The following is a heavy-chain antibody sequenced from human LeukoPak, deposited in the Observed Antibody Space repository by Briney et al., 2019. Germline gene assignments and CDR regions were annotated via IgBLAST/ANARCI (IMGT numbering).Heavy chain of an antibody. CDR2: IRNKANSYST. Sequence: GGSLRLSCAASGFTFSDHYMEWVRQAPGKGLEWVGRIRNKANSYSTEYAASVKGRFSLSRDDSQNSVYLQMNSLKTEDTAVYFCTRVQYSWNDDIDAFDVWGQGTMVTVSS. CDR1: GFTFSDHY. CDR3: TRVQYSWNDDIDAFDV. D-gene: IGHD1-1*01. J-gene: IGHJ3*01. V-gene: IGHV3-72*01.